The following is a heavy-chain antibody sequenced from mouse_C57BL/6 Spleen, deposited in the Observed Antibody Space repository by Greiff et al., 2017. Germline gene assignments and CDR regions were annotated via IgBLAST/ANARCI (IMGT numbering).Heavy chain of an antibody. D-gene: IGHD2-10*01. V-gene: IGHV1-69*01. CDR1: GYTFTSYW. CDR3: ARAPTIVYFDY. Sequence: VQLQQPGAELVMPGASVKLSCKASGYTFTSYWMHWVKQRPGHGLEWIGEIDPSDSYTNYNQKFKGKSTLTVDKSSSTAYMQLSSLTSEDAAVDYCARAPTIVYFDYWGQGTTLTVSS. J-gene: IGHJ2*01. CDR2: IDPSDSYT.